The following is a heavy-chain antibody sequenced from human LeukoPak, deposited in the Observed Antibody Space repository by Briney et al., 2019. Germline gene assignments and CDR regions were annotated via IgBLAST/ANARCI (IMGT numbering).Heavy chain of an antibody. V-gene: IGHV3-23*01. Sequence: GGSLRLSCAASGFTFSSYAMSWVRQAPGKGLEWVSVISGSGTSTDYADSVKGRFTISRDNSKNTLHLQMNSLRAEDTAVYYCARERGYYDNSGYLPTTYFQHWGQGTLVTVSS. J-gene: IGHJ1*01. CDR3: ARERGYYDNSGYLPTTYFQH. D-gene: IGHD3-22*01. CDR2: ISGSGTST. CDR1: GFTFSSYA.